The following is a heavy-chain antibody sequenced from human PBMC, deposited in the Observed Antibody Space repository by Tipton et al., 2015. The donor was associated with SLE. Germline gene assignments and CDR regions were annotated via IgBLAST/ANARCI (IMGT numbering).Heavy chain of an antibody. J-gene: IGHJ4*02. CDR1: GVSISSHY. V-gene: IGHV4-59*11. CDR3: ARRRGSSWYEDYFDY. Sequence: TLSLTCTVSGVSISSHYWSWIRRPPGKALEWIAYINYSGSTNYNPPLQSRVPMSGDTSKNQFSRQLSSVTAADTAVYYCARRRGSSWYEDYFDYWGQGTRVTVSS. CDR2: INYSGST. D-gene: IGHD6-13*01.